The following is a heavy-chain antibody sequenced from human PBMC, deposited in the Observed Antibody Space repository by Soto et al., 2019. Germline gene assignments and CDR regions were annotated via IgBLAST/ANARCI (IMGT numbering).Heavy chain of an antibody. Sequence: ASVKVSCKASGYTFTSYGISWVRQAPGQGLEWMGWISAYNGNTNYAQKLQGRVTMTTDTSTSTAYMELRSLRSDDTAVYYCARHIYLYFTAPAQMYDPWGQGTLVTVS. J-gene: IGHJ5*02. CDR3: ARHIYLYFTAPAQMYDP. D-gene: IGHD2-21*02. CDR1: GYTFTSYG. CDR2: ISAYNGNT. V-gene: IGHV1-18*01.